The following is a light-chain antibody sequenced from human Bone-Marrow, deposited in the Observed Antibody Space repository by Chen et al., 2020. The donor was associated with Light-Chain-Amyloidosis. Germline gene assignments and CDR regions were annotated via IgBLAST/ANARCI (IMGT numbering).Light chain of an antibody. V-gene: IGKV1-5*03. Sequence: DIQMTQSPSTLSASVRDRVTLPCRASQSIGTWLAWYQQIPGKAPKLLIYKASSLESGVPSRFSGSGSGTEFTLTISSLQPDDFATYYCQQYNTYPWTFGQGTKVEIK. CDR1: QSIGTW. J-gene: IGKJ1*01. CDR2: KAS. CDR3: QQYNTYPWT.